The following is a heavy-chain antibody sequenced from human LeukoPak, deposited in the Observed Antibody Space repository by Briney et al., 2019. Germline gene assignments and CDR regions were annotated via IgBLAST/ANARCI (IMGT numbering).Heavy chain of an antibody. J-gene: IGHJ4*02. CDR1: GGSFSGYY. V-gene: IGHV4-34*01. CDR3: ARGFSSGYLDY. CDR2: INHSGST. D-gene: IGHD3-22*01. Sequence: TSETLSLTCAVYGGSFSGYYWSWIRQPPRKGLEWIGEINHSGSTNYNPSLKSRVTISVDTSKNQFSLKLSSVTAADTAVYYCARGFSSGYLDYWGQGTLVTVSS.